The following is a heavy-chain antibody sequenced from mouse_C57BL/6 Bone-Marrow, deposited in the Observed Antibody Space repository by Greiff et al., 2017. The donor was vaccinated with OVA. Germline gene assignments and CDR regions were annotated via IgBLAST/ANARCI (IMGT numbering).Heavy chain of an antibody. J-gene: IGHJ4*01. CDR1: GYTFTDYE. D-gene: IGHD2-4*01. CDR3: TTHYDYDVLCMDY. V-gene: IGHV1-15*01. Sequence: QVQLQQSGAELVRPGASVTLSCKASGYTFTDYEMHWVKQTPVHGLEWIGAIDPETGGTAYNQKFQGKAILTADKSSSTAYMELRSLTSEDSAVYYCTTHYDYDVLCMDYWGQGTSVTVSS. CDR2: IDPETGGT.